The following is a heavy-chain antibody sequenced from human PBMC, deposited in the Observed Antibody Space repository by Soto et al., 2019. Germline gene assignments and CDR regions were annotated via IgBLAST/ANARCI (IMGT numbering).Heavy chain of an antibody. CDR2: ISYDGSNK. D-gene: IGHD1-20*01. V-gene: IGHV3-30*18. Sequence: GGSLRLSCAASGFTFSSYGMHWVRQAPGKGLEWVAVISYDGSNKYYADSVKGRFTISRDNSKNTLYLQMNSLRAEDTAVYYCAKDTNRIYYCYYGMDAWGQGTTVTVSS. CDR3: AKDTNRIYYCYYGMDA. CDR1: GFTFSSYG. J-gene: IGHJ6*02.